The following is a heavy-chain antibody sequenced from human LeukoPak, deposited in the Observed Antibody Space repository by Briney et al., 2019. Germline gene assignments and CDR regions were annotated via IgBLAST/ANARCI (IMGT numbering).Heavy chain of an antibody. CDR3: ARSRQASGLLGS. Sequence: SQTLSLTCTVSRGAITSGGYSWNWIRQPPGKGLEWIGYISDRGPAYYNPSLKSRFTISVDRPKNQSFLTVTSVTAADTAVYFCARSRQASGLLGSWGQGTLVAVSS. V-gene: IGHV4-30-2*01. CDR1: RGAITSGGYS. J-gene: IGHJ5*01. CDR2: ISDRGPA. D-gene: IGHD3-10*01.